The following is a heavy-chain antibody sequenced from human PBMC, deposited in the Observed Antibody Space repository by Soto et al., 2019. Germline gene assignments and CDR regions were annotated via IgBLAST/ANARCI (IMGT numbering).Heavy chain of an antibody. V-gene: IGHV3-30-3*01. CDR3: ASLRLGELSFFNYYYGMDV. J-gene: IGHJ6*02. D-gene: IGHD3-16*02. Sequence: QVQLVESGGGVVQPGRSLRLSCAASGFTFSSYAMHWVRQAPGKGLEWVAVISYDGSNKYYADSVKGRFTISRDNSKNSLYLQMNSLGAEDTAVYYCASLRLGELSFFNYYYGMDVWGQGTTVTVSS. CDR2: ISYDGSNK. CDR1: GFTFSSYA.